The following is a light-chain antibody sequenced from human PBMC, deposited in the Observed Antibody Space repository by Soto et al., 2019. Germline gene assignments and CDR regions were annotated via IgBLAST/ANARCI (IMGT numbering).Light chain of an antibody. J-gene: IGKJ1*01. CDR1: QTVGDN. Sequence: ETAMTQSPVALSLSPGERATLSCRASQTVGDNVAWYRQKPGQTPSLLIYGASTRAPGVPARFSGSGSGTDFILTISSLQSEDFGFYYCQQYNNWPLGTFGQGTKVDIK. CDR3: QQYNNWPLGT. V-gene: IGKV3-15*01. CDR2: GAS.